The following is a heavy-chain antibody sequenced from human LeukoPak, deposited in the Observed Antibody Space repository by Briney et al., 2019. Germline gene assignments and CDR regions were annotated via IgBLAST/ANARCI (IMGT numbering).Heavy chain of an antibody. CDR2: ISSSGSTI. J-gene: IGHJ4*02. CDR3: AINGGGDSGYGNFDY. Sequence: GGSLRLSCAASGFTFSSYEMNWVRQAPGKGLEWVSYISSSGSTIYYADSVKGRFTISRDNARNSLYLQMNSLRAEDTAFYYCAINGGGDSGYGNFDYWGQGTPVTVSS. D-gene: IGHD5-12*01. CDR1: GFTFSSYE. V-gene: IGHV3-48*03.